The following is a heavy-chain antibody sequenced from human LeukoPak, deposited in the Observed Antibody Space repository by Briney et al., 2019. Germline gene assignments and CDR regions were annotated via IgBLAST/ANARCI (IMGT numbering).Heavy chain of an antibody. V-gene: IGHV3-7*01. CDR2: IKEDGSEK. Sequence: GGSLRLSCAASGFTVSSNYMSWVRQAPGKGLEWVANIKEDGSEKYYVDSVKGRFTISRDNAKNSLYLQMNSLRAEDTAVYYCARDRSLSGNWGQGTLVTVSS. J-gene: IGHJ4*02. D-gene: IGHD1-26*01. CDR1: GFTVSSNY. CDR3: ARDRSLSGN.